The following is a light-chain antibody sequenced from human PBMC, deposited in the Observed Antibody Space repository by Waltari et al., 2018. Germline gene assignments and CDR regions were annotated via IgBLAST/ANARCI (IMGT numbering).Light chain of an antibody. CDR3: HKYNSLPAT. Sequence: EIVLMQSPGTLSLSPGERAPLSCRASQSVDKYLAWYQQKPGQAPRLLIYHTPTRATCIPDRFSGSGFGTDFSLTISRLEPEDFAVYYCHKYNSLPATFGQGTKVEVK. CDR2: HTP. V-gene: IGKV3-20*01. CDR1: QSVDKY. J-gene: IGKJ1*01.